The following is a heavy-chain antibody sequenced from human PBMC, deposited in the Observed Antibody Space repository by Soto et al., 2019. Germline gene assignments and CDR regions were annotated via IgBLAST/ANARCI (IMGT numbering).Heavy chain of an antibody. D-gene: IGHD6-13*01. J-gene: IGHJ2*01. CDR2: IYHSGST. V-gene: IGHV4-4*02. Sequence: QVQLQESGPGLVKPSGTLSLTCAVSSGSISSSNWWSWVRQPPGKGLEWIGEIYHSGSTNYNPSLKRRVTISVDKSKNQFSLKLSSVTAADTAVYYCARDRGSSWQRSWYFDLWGRGTLVTVSS. CDR3: ARDRGSSWQRSWYFDL. CDR1: SGSISSSNW.